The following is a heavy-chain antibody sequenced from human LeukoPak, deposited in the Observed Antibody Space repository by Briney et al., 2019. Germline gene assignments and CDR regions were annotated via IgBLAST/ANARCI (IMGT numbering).Heavy chain of an antibody. CDR3: AKLATVTTWYWFDP. CDR2: INSDGSST. Sequence: GGSLRLSCAASGFTFSSYWMHWVRQAPGKGLVWVSRINSDGSSTSYADSVKGRFTISRDKSKNTLYLQMNSLRAEDTAIYYCAKLATVTTWYWFDPWGQGTLVTVSS. V-gene: IGHV3-74*01. D-gene: IGHD4-17*01. CDR1: GFTFSSYW. J-gene: IGHJ5*02.